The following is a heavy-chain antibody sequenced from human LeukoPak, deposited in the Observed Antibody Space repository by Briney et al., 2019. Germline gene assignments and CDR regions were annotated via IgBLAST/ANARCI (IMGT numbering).Heavy chain of an antibody. V-gene: IGHV3-11*06. J-gene: IGHJ3*02. D-gene: IGHD2/OR15-2a*01. CDR3: ARGDTSLQRNDALDI. CDR2: ISSSSSYT. CDR1: GFTFSDYY. Sequence: KPGGSLRLSCAASGFTFSDYYMSWIRQAPGKGLEWVSYISSSSSYTNYADSVKGRFTISRDNAKNSLNLQMNSLRAEDTALYYCARGDTSLQRNDALDIWGQGTMVSVSS.